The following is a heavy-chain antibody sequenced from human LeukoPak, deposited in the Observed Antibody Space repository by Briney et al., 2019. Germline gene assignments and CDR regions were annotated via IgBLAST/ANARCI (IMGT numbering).Heavy chain of an antibody. D-gene: IGHD3-9*01. CDR3: PTSLRYFDWIYFDY. V-gene: IGHV1-24*01. Sequence: ASVKVSCKVSGYTLTELSMHWVRQAPGKGLEWIGGFDPEDGETIYAQKFQGRVTMTEDTSTDTAYMELSSLRSEDTAVYYCPTSLRYFDWIYFDYWGQGTLVTVSS. CDR1: GYTLTELS. J-gene: IGHJ4*02. CDR2: FDPEDGET.